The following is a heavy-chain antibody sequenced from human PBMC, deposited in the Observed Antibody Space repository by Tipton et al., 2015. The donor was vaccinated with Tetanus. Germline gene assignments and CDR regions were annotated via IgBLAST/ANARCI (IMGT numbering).Heavy chain of an antibody. D-gene: IGHD3-3*01. CDR2: DLYDGSRQ. CDR3: AGERSLEWLGPVDS. J-gene: IGHJ4*02. V-gene: IGHV3-33*03. CDR1: GFTFNGYG. Sequence: SGFTFNGYGMHWVRQAPGKGLEWLALDLYDGSRQYYADSVKGRFTISSDNSKNTVDLQRNNLTDDDPAVYYSAGERSLEWLGPVDSGGQGTLVAVPS.